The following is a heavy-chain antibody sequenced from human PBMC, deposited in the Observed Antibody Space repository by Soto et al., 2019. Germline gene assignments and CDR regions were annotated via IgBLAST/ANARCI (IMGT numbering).Heavy chain of an antibody. CDR3: ARERSITMIRYYYYYGMDV. Sequence: SVKVCCKASGGPFSSYAISLVRQAPGQGLEWMGGIIPIFGTANYAQKFQVRVTITADKSTSTAYMELSSLRSEDTAVYYCARERSITMIRYYYYYGMDVWGQGTTVTVSS. CDR1: GGPFSSYA. D-gene: IGHD3-22*01. V-gene: IGHV1-69*06. J-gene: IGHJ6*01. CDR2: IIPIFGTA.